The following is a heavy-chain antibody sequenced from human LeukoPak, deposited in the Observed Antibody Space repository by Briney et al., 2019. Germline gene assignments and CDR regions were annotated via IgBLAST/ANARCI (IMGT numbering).Heavy chain of an antibody. CDR3: ARDPHYYDSSGYYSSGFDY. CDR2: IYYSGST. Sequence: SETLSLTCTVSGGSISSSSYYWGWIRQPPGKGLEWIGSIYYSGSTYYNPSLKSRVTISVDTSKNQFSLKLSSVTAADTAVYYCARDPHYYDSSGYYSSGFDYWGQGTLVTVSS. CDR1: GGSISSSSYY. J-gene: IGHJ4*02. D-gene: IGHD3-22*01. V-gene: IGHV4-39*07.